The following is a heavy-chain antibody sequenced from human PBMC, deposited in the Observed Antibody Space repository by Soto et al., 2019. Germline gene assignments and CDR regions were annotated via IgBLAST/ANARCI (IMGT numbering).Heavy chain of an antibody. D-gene: IGHD2-15*01. CDR3: ARDRAFCSGRCCYSPPDYYCYMDV. CDR2: IYKSGRT. V-gene: IGHV4-59*01. CDR1: GVSISSSY. J-gene: IGHJ6*03. Sequence: QVQLQESGPGLVKPSETLSLTCTVSGVSISSSYWSWIPQPPGKGLARFGYIYKSGRTNYNPSLKSRVTIAVDTSKNQVSLGLSSVTAADSAVYYCARDRAFCSGRCCYSPPDYYCYMDVWGKGTTVTVS.